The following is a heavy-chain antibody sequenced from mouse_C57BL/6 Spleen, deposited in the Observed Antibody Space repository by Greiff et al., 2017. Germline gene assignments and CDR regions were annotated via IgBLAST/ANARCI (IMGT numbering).Heavy chain of an antibody. CDR3: ARERTIVTYYAMDY. Sequence: EVMLVESGGGLVKPGGSLKLSCAASGFTFSDYGMHWVRQAPEKGLEWVAYISSGSSTIYYADTVKGRFTISRDNAKNTLFLQMTSLRSEDTAMYYCARERTIVTYYAMDYWGQGTSVTVSS. D-gene: IGHD2-5*01. CDR1: GFTFSDYG. J-gene: IGHJ4*01. CDR2: ISSGSSTI. V-gene: IGHV5-17*01.